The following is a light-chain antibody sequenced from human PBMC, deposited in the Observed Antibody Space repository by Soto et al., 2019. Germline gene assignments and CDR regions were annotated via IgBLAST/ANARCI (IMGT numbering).Light chain of an antibody. Sequence: DIQMTQSPSSVSASVGDRVTITCRASQGISSWIAWYQQKPGKAPKLLIFDATSLQSGFPLRFSGSGSGRDFSLTISSLQTEDFATDYCQQSSSLPSAFGPGTKVVIK. CDR3: QQSSSLPSA. V-gene: IGKV1-12*02. CDR2: DAT. CDR1: QGISSW. J-gene: IGKJ3*01.